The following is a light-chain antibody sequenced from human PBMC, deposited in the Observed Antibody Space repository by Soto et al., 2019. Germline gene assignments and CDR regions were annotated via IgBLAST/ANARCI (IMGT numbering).Light chain of an antibody. CDR3: LGYNGAPLT. CDR1: QGISNS. V-gene: IGKV1-27*01. J-gene: IGKJ4*01. Sequence: DIQMTQSPSSLSASVGDSVSITCRASQGISNSLAWYQQKPGKVPKLLIHAASTLHSGVPSRFSGSGSGTHFTLTISSLQLEDVTTYYCLGYNGAPLTFGGGTKVEIK. CDR2: AAS.